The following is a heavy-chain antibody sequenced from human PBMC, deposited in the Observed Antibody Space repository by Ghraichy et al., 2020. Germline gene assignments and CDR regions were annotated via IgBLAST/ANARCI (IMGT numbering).Heavy chain of an antibody. Sequence: ASVKVSCKASGYTFTGYYMHWVRQAPGQGLEWMGWINPNSGGTNYAQKFQGRVTMTRDTSISTAYMELSRLRSDDTAVYYCAREWPLPHLTLYGWFDPWGQGTLVTVSS. V-gene: IGHV1-2*02. CDR2: INPNSGGT. J-gene: IGHJ5*02. CDR1: GYTFTGYY. CDR3: AREWPLPHLTLYGWFDP. D-gene: IGHD3-16*01.